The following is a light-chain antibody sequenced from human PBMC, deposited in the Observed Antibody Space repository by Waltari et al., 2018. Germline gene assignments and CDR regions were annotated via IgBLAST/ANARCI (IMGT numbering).Light chain of an antibody. Sequence: EIVITQSPASLSVSPGERATLSCTPSQTVTNDLAWYQQKPGQAPKLLIFGASTRATGVPARFSGSGSGTEFTLTIGSVQSEDFAVYYCQQYSDWIAFGGGTKVDLK. J-gene: IGKJ4*01. V-gene: IGKV3-15*01. CDR3: QQYSDWIA. CDR1: QTVTND. CDR2: GAS.